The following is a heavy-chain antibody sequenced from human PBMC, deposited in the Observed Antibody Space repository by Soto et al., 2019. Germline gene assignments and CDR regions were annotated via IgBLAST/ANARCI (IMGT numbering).Heavy chain of an antibody. CDR1: GGSISSSSYY. Sequence: PSETLSLTCTVSGGSISSSSYYWGWIRQPPGKGLEWIGSIYYSGRTNYSPSFKSRVTISVDTSKSQFSLEMASVTAADTAVYYCARANLRSGWTFDHWGQGSPVTVSS. CDR2: IYYSGRT. V-gene: IGHV4-39*07. CDR3: ARANLRSGWTFDH. J-gene: IGHJ4*02. D-gene: IGHD6-19*01.